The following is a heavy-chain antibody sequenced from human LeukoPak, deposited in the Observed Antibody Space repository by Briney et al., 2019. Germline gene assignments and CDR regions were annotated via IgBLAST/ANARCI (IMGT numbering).Heavy chain of an antibody. CDR3: AKGGNTMVRGVSSAFDI. V-gene: IGHV3-23*01. Sequence: PGGSLRLSCAASGFTFSSYWMSWVRQAPGKGLEWVSAISGSGGSTYYADSVKGRFTISRDNSKSTLYLQMNSLRAEDTAVYYCAKGGNTMVRGVSSAFDIWGQGTMVTVSS. J-gene: IGHJ3*02. CDR1: GFTFSSYW. CDR2: ISGSGGST. D-gene: IGHD3-10*01.